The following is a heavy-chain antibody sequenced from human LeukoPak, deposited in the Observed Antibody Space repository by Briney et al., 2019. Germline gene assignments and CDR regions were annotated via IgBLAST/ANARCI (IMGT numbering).Heavy chain of an antibody. CDR2: IYYSGST. D-gene: IGHD6-6*01. CDR1: GGSISSGDYY. CDR3: AREYNTSSTSFDC. Sequence: SETLSLTCTVSGGSISSGDYYWSWIRQPPGKGLEWIGYIYYSGSTYYNPSLKSRVTISVDTSKNQFSLKLNSVTAADTAVYYCAREYNTSSTSFDCWGQGTLVAVSS. V-gene: IGHV4-30-4*01. J-gene: IGHJ4*02.